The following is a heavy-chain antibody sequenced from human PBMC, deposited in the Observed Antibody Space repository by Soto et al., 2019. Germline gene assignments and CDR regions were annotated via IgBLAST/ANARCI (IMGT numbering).Heavy chain of an antibody. Sequence: QVQLVEAGGGVVQPGRSLRLSCAASGFTFNNYAMHWVRQAPGKGLEWMAFISYDGSSKYYADSVTGRFAISRDNSRNTLYLQMNSLRAEDTAVYYCERGDGYIYGNTFASWGQGALVTDSS. J-gene: IGHJ4*02. V-gene: IGHV3-30*09. D-gene: IGHD5-18*01. CDR3: ERGDGYIYGNTFAS. CDR1: GFTFNNYA. CDR2: ISYDGSSK.